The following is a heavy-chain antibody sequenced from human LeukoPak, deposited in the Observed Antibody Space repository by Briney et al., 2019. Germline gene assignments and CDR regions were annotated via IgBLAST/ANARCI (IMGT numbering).Heavy chain of an antibody. V-gene: IGHV3-53*01. CDR2: IYSGGST. D-gene: IGHD6-13*01. J-gene: IGHJ5*02. Sequence: GGSLRLSCAASGFTVSSNYMSWVRQAPGKGLEWVSVIYSGGSTYYADSVKGRFTISRDNSKNTLYLQMNSPRAEDTAVYYCARSESSSWYPNWFDPWGQGTLVTVSS. CDR3: ARSESSSWYPNWFDP. CDR1: GFTVSSNY.